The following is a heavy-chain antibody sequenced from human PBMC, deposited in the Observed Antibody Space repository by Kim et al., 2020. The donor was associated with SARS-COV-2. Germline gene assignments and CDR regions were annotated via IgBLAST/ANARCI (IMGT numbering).Heavy chain of an antibody. CDR1: GFTFSSYS. CDR3: AREGSTSCYNH. CDR2: ISSSSNYI. D-gene: IGHD2-2*02. Sequence: GGSLRLSCAASGFTFSSYSMSWVRQAPGKGLEWVSSISSSSNYIYYADSVKGRFSISRDNAKNSLYPQMNSLRAEDTAVYYCAREGSTSCYNHWGQGTLV. J-gene: IGHJ5*02. V-gene: IGHV3-21*01.